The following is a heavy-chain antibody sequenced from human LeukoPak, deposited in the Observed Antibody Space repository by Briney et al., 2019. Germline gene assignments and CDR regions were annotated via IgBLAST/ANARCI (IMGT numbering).Heavy chain of an antibody. CDR1: GFTFSSYA. CDR2: IRSKANSYAT. Sequence: GGSLRLSCAASGFTFSSYAINWVRQASGKGLEWVGRIRSKANSYATAYAASVKGRFTISRDDSKNTAYLQMNSLKTEDTAVYYCTRLYYYDSSGSFWGQGTLVTVSS. CDR3: TRLYYYDSSGSF. D-gene: IGHD3-22*01. J-gene: IGHJ4*02. V-gene: IGHV3-73*01.